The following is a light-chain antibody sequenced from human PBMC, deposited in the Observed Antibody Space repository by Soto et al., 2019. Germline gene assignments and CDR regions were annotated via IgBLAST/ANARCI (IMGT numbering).Light chain of an antibody. Sequence: QSALTQPASVSGSPGQSIAISCTGTSSDVGGYNYVSWYQQHPGKATKLMIYDVSNRPSGVSNRFSGSKSGNTAFLTISGLQAEDEADYYCSSYTSSGTYVFGTGTKVTVL. CDR3: SSYTSSGTYV. V-gene: IGLV2-14*01. J-gene: IGLJ1*01. CDR2: DVS. CDR1: SSDVGGYNY.